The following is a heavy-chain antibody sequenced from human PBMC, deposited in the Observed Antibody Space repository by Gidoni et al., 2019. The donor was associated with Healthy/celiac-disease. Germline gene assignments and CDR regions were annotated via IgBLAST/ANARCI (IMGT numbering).Heavy chain of an antibody. Sequence: EVQLLESGGGLVQPGGSLRLSCAASGLKFSSYAMSWGRQAPGKGLEWVSAISGSGGSKYYADSVKGRFTISRDNSKNTLYLQMNSVRAEDTAVYYCAKDLLVRLLSRHDAFDIWGQGTMVTVSS. CDR3: AKDLLVRLLSRHDAFDI. J-gene: IGHJ3*02. CDR1: GLKFSSYA. CDR2: ISGSGGSK. D-gene: IGHD3-10*01. V-gene: IGHV3-23*01.